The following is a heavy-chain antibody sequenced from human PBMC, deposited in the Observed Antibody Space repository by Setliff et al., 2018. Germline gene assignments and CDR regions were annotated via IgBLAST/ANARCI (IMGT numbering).Heavy chain of an antibody. CDR3: ARAGYTSSSLYYYMDV. D-gene: IGHD6-6*01. J-gene: IGHJ6*03. CDR1: RYTFNDYY. V-gene: IGHV1-2*06. CDR2: INPSSGGT. Sequence: ASVKVSCKAFRYTFNDYYIHWVRQTPGQGLEWMGRINPSSGGTDDAQNFLGRVTTTRDTAISTAYMELSRLTSDDTAVYYCARAGYTSSSLYYYMDVWGKGTTVTVSS.